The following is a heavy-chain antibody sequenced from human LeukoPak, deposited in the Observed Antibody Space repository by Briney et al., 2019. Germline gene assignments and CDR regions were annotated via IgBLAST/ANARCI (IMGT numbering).Heavy chain of an antibody. CDR1: GFTFSSCA. J-gene: IGHJ4*02. CDR3: AKLLEGGAAASFDY. CDR2: ISGSGGST. Sequence: TGGSLRLSCAASGFTFSSCAMSWVRQAPGKGLEWVSAISGSGGSTYYADSVKGRFTISRDNSKNTLYLQMNSLRAEDTAVYYCAKLLEGGAAASFDYWGQGTLVTVSS. D-gene: IGHD6-13*01. V-gene: IGHV3-23*01.